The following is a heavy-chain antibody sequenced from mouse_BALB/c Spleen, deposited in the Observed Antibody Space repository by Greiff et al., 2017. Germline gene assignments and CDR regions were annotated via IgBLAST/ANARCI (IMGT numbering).Heavy chain of an antibody. J-gene: IGHJ3*01. CDR3: TRDEVYYNGSRSDWFAY. Sequence: EVKLMESGGGLVKPGGSLKLSCAASGFTFSSYTMSWVRQTPEKRLEWVATISSGGRYTYYPDSVKGRFTISRDNAKNTLYLQMSSLKSEDTAMYDCTRDEVYYNGSRSDWFAYWGQGTLVTVSA. CDR1: GFTFSSYT. V-gene: IGHV5-6-4*01. D-gene: IGHD1-1*01. CDR2: ISSGGRYT.